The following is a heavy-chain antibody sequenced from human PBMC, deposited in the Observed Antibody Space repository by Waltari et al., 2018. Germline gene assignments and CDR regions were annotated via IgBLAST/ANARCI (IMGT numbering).Heavy chain of an antibody. Sequence: EVQLVESGGGLVQPGGSLRLSCAASGFTFSSYDMHWVRQATGKGLEGVSAIGTAGDTYYPGSVKGRFTISRENAKNSLYLQMNSLRAGDTAVYYCARAGTKGSFDYWGQGTLVTVSS. J-gene: IGHJ4*02. V-gene: IGHV3-13*01. CDR3: ARAGTKGSFDY. CDR1: GFTFSSYD. D-gene: IGHD1-1*01. CDR2: IGTAGDT.